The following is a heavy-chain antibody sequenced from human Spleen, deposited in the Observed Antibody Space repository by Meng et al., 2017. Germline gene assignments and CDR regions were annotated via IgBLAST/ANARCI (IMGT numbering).Heavy chain of an antibody. CDR2: IYFGGST. CDR3: ARGRGQGLTGELDY. CDR1: GGTMSSRDTY. Sequence: RLPLPGSGPGPVQPPGTRSLPCTVSGGTMSSRDTYWGWIRQPPGKGLEWIGTIYFGGSTYYNPSLESRVTISKDMSNNQFSLRLSSVTAADTAVYYCARGRGQGLTGELDYWGQGTLVTVSS. V-gene: IGHV4-39*06. J-gene: IGHJ4*02. D-gene: IGHD7-27*01.